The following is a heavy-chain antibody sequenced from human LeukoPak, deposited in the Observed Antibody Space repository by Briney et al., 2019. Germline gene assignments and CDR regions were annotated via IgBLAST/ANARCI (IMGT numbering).Heavy chain of an antibody. CDR3: ATETMTYYYDSSGYLS. CDR2: MNPNSGNT. D-gene: IGHD3-22*01. CDR1: GYTFTSYD. Sequence: ASVKVSCTASGYTFTSYDINWVRQATGQGLEWMGWMNPNSGNTGYAQKFQGRVTMTRNTSISTAYMELSSLRSEDTAVYYCATETMTYYYDSSGYLSWGQGTLVTVSS. V-gene: IGHV1-8*01. J-gene: IGHJ5*02.